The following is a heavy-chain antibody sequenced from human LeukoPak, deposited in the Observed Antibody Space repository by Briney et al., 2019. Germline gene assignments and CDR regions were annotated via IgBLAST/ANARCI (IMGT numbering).Heavy chain of an antibody. D-gene: IGHD2-15*01. V-gene: IGHV1-2*04. CDR1: GYTFTGYY. Sequence: ASVKVSCKASGYTFTGYYMHWVRQAPGQGLEWMGWINPNSGGTNYAQKFQGWVTMTRDTSISTAYMELSSLRSEDTAVYYCASNWGGYCSGGSCYFNGWFDPWGQGTLVTVSS. CDR3: ASNWGGYCSGGSCYFNGWFDP. CDR2: INPNSGGT. J-gene: IGHJ5*02.